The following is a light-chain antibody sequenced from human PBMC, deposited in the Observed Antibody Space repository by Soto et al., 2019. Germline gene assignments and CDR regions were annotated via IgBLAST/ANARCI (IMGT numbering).Light chain of an antibody. J-gene: IGKJ1*01. CDR1: QSISRW. CDR2: DAS. V-gene: IGKV1-5*01. CDR3: QQYNNYLTWT. Sequence: DIQMTQSPSTLSASVGDRVTITCRASQSISRWLAWYQQRPWKAPKILIFDASILMSGVPSRFSGSGSGTEFTLTISSLQPDDFATYYCQQYNNYLTWTFGQGTKVEVK.